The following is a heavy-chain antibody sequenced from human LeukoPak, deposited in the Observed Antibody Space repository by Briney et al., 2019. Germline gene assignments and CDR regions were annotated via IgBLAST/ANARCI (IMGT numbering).Heavy chain of an antibody. Sequence: GRSLRLSCAASGFTFSSYGMHWVRQAPGKGLEWVAVIWFDGSNKFYADSVKGRFTISRDNSKNTLYLQMNSLRAEDTAVYYCARAVGPFNYWGQGTPVTVSS. J-gene: IGHJ4*02. CDR1: GFTFSSYG. D-gene: IGHD1-26*01. CDR2: IWFDGSNK. CDR3: ARAVGPFNY. V-gene: IGHV3-33*01.